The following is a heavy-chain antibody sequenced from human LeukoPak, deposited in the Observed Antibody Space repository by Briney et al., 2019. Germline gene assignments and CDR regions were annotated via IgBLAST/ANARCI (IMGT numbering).Heavy chain of an antibody. CDR1: GFNFSTYT. J-gene: IGHJ4*02. CDR3: ARDAYYSGSGIYSK. Sequence: GGSLRLSCEVSGFNFSTYTMNWVRQSPRKGLEWVASISSRSNYIYYAESLKGRLTISRDNAKNSLYLQMNSLRAEDTAVYYCARDAYYSGSGIYSKWGQGTLVTVSS. D-gene: IGHD3-10*01. CDR2: ISSRSNYI. V-gene: IGHV3-21*01.